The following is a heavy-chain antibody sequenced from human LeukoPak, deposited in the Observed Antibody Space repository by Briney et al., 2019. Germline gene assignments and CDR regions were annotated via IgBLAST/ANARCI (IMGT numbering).Heavy chain of an antibody. V-gene: IGHV3-48*01. CDR2: ISSDSRTI. D-gene: IGHD6-13*01. Sequence: GGSLRLSCEASGFTFSSYSINWVRQAPGKGLEWVSYISSDSRTIYYGDSVKGRITISRDNAKNSLHLQVNSLRAEDTAVYYCARGKTGSSSSRAQTIDYWGQGTLVTVSS. J-gene: IGHJ4*02. CDR3: ARGKTGSSSSRAQTIDY. CDR1: GFTFSSYS.